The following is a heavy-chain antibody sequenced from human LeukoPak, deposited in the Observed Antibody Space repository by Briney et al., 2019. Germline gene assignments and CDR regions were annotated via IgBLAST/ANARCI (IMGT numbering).Heavy chain of an antibody. Sequence: GASVKVSCKASGYTFTSYDINWLRQATGQGLEWMGWMNPNSGNTGYAQKFQGRVTMTRNTSISTAYMELSSLRSEDTAVYYCARGRVIKGGYDFWSGYYRGINWFDPWGQGTLVTVSS. CDR1: GYTFTSYD. J-gene: IGHJ5*02. CDR3: ARGRVIKGGYDFWSGYYRGINWFDP. D-gene: IGHD3-3*01. V-gene: IGHV1-8*01. CDR2: MNPNSGNT.